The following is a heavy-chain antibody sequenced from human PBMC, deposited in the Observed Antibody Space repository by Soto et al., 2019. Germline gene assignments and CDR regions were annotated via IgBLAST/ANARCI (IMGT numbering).Heavy chain of an antibody. D-gene: IGHD6-25*01. CDR2: INPDSGAT. V-gene: IGHV1-2*02. CDR3: ARRLTNSGIQYYGMDV. Sequence: ASGKVSCKASGYTFTVYYIHWLRQAPGQGLEWLGWINPDSGATNYAQKFQGRATVTRDTSISTAYMELSSLRSDDTAVYYCARRLTNSGIQYYGMDVWGQRTTVTVSS. CDR1: GYTFTVYY. J-gene: IGHJ6*02.